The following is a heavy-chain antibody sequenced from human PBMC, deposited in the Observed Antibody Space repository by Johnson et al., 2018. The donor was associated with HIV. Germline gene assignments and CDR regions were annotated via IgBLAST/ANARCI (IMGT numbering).Heavy chain of an antibody. V-gene: IGHV3-20*04. CDR2: LNWNGGYA. CDR3: AKDLRIAARPGDAFDI. J-gene: IGHJ3*02. Sequence: VQLVESGGGLVRPGGSLRLSCAVSGFTFDDYGMNWVRQAPGKGLEWVSCLNWNGGYAAYADSVKGRFTISRDNAKNSLYLQMNSLRAEDTAVYYCAKDLRIAARPGDAFDIWGQGTMVTVSS. CDR1: GFTFDDYG. D-gene: IGHD6-6*01.